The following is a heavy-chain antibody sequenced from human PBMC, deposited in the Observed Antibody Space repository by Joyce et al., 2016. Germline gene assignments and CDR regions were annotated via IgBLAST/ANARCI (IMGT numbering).Heavy chain of an antibody. CDR3: AITAMTYVYGGYANSLQS. V-gene: IGHV1-69*05. CDR1: GVSFHNSA. CDR2: FVPVFGRP. Sequence: GSPVKVSCKASGVSFHNSAISWLRQAPGHGPEWIGGFVPVFGRPDYAQTYRGRVSITIDRAATTAYLEVTNLGFDDSATYYCAITAMTYVYGGYANSLQSWGQGTLVTVSS. D-gene: IGHD6-25*01. J-gene: IGHJ5*02.